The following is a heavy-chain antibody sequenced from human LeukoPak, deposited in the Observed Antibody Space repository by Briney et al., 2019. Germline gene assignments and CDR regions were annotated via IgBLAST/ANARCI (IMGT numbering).Heavy chain of an antibody. CDR2: IYYSGST. CDR1: GGSISGYY. CDR3: ARAVVVAATVKWFDP. J-gene: IGHJ5*02. Sequence: KPSKTLSLTCTVSGGSISGYYWSWIRQSPGKGLEWLVYIYYSGSTNYNPSLKSRVTMSVDTSKNHFSLKVSSVTAADTAVYYCARAVVVAATVKWFDPWGQGTLVTVSS. V-gene: IGHV4-59*01. D-gene: IGHD2-15*01.